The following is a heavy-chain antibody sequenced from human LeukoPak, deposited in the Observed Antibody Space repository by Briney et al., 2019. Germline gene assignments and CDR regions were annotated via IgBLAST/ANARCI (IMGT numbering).Heavy chain of an antibody. D-gene: IGHD4-17*01. CDR3: ARATVTLFDY. CDR2: IYYSGST. CDR1: GGSISSYY. J-gene: IGHJ4*02. V-gene: IGHV4-59*01. Sequence: SETLSLXCTVSGGSISSYYWSWIRRPPGKGLEWIGYIYYSGSTNYNPSLKSRVTISVDTSKNQFSLKLSSVTAADTAVYYCARATVTLFDYWGQGTLVTVSS.